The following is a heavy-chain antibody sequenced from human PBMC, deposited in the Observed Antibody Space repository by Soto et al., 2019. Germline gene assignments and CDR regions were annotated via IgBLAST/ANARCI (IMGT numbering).Heavy chain of an antibody. V-gene: IGHV4-59*01. J-gene: IGHJ4*02. CDR3: AGLRGYAGSPIDY. CDR1: GGSIISGY. Sequence: PSETLSLTCTVSGGSIISGYWSWIRQPPGKGLEWIGYISYSGNTNYNPSLKSRVTMSVDTPKNQFSLRLSSVTTADTAVYYCAGLRGYAGSPIDYWGQGTQVTVSS. D-gene: IGHD2-15*01. CDR2: ISYSGNT.